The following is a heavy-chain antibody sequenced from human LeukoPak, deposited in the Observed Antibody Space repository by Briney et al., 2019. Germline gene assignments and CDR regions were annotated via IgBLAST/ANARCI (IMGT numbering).Heavy chain of an antibody. CDR2: IYYSGST. CDR3: PRLQSAIDSYYYYGMDV. J-gene: IGHJ6*02. Sequence: SETLSLTCTVSGVSISSYYWSWIRQPPGKGLEWIGYIYYSGSTNYNPSLKSRVTISVDTSKNQFSLKLSSVTAADTAVYYCPRLQSAIDSYYYYGMDVWGQGTTVTVSS. V-gene: IGHV4-59*08. D-gene: IGHD2-21*01. CDR1: GVSISSYY.